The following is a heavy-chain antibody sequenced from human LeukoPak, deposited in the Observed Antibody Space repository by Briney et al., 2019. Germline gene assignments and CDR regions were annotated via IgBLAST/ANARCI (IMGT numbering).Heavy chain of an antibody. D-gene: IGHD1-26*01. V-gene: IGHV3-21*01. CDR3: ARTQSGSYGFDY. CDR2: ISSSSSYI. J-gene: IGHJ4*02. Sequence: GGSLRLSCAASGFTFSTYSMNWVRQAPGKGLEWVSSISSSSSYIYYADSVKGRFTISRDNAKNSLYLQMNSLRAEDTAVYDCARTQSGSYGFDYWGQGTLVTVSS. CDR1: GFTFSTYS.